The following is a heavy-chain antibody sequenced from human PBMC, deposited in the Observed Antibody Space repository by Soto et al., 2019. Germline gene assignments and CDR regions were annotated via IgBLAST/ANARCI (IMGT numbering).Heavy chain of an antibody. J-gene: IGHJ4*02. Sequence: QVQLVQSGAEVKKPGASVKVSCKASGYTFTSYGISWVRQAPGQGLEWMGWISGYNGNTNYVQKLQGRVTMTTDTSASTAYMELRSLRPDDTAVYYCARDREGFGELGGDYWGQGTLVTVSS. CDR1: GYTFTSYG. CDR3: ARDREGFGELGGDY. CDR2: ISGYNGNT. V-gene: IGHV1-18*01. D-gene: IGHD3-10*01.